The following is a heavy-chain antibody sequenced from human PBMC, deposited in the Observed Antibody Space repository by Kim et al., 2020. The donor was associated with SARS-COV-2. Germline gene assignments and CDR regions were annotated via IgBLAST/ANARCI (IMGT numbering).Heavy chain of an antibody. CDR1: GGSISSSSYY. V-gene: IGHV4-39*07. J-gene: IGHJ6*02. Sequence: SETLSLTCTVSGGSISSSSYYWGWIRQPPGKGLEWIGSIYYSGSTYYNPSLKSRVTISVDTSKNQFSLKLSSVTAADTAVYYCARADPFYYYYGMDVWGQGTTVTVSS. CDR3: ARADPFYYYYGMDV. CDR2: IYYSGST.